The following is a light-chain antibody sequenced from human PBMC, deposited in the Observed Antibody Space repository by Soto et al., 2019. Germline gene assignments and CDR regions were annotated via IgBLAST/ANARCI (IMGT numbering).Light chain of an antibody. CDR2: AAS. CDR1: QSIGSY. CDR3: QQSYYTPLT. Sequence: DIQMTQSPSSLSASVGDRVTIPCRASQSIGSYLNWYQQAPGRAPKFLISAASSLQSGVPSRFSGSGSGTDFSLTISSLQPEDFATYFCQQSYYTPLTVGGGTKVDSK. V-gene: IGKV1-39*01. J-gene: IGKJ4*01.